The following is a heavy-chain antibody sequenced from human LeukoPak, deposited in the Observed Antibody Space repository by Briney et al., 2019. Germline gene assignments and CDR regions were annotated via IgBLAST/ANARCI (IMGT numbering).Heavy chain of an antibody. D-gene: IGHD3-9*01. CDR1: GFTFSSYG. V-gene: IGHV3-30*03. J-gene: IGHJ6*03. Sequence: PGRSLRLSCAASGFTFSSYGMHWVRQAPGKGLEWVAVISYDGSNKYYADSVKGRFTISRDNSKNTLYLQMNSLRAEDTAVYYCARGAPRTIFGPYYYYYMDVWGKGTTVTISS. CDR2: ISYDGSNK. CDR3: ARGAPRTIFGPYYYYYMDV.